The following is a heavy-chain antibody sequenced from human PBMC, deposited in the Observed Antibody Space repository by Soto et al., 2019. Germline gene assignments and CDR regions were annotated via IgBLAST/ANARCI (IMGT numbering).Heavy chain of an antibody. CDR3: ARTDGYEVEY. Sequence: GESLKISCKGSGYSFVSYWIGWVRQMPGKGLEXMGXXYXGXXXTXXXPSIQGQVTISADKSSTTVSLQWNSLKASDTAMYYCARTDGYEVEYWGQGTQVTASS. D-gene: IGHD5-18*01. V-gene: IGHV5-51*01. CDR2: XYXGXXXT. J-gene: IGHJ4*02. CDR1: GYSFVSYW.